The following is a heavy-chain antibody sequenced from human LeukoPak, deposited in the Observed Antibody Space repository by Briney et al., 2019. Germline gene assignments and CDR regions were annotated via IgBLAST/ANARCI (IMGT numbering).Heavy chain of an antibody. Sequence: GGSLRLSCAASGFTFNNYSMNWVRQAQGKGLEWVSSISAGSTYIHYADSVKGRFTISRDNARNSLFMQINSLRAEDTAVYYCVRDGATRLEFDYWGQGTLVTVSS. J-gene: IGHJ4*02. CDR3: VRDGATRLEFDY. D-gene: IGHD4/OR15-4a*01. CDR1: GFTFNNYS. V-gene: IGHV3-21*01. CDR2: ISAGSTYI.